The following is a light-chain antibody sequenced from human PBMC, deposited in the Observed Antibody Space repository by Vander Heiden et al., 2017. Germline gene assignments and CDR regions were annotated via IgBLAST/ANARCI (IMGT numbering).Light chain of an antibody. V-gene: IGLV2-14*01. Sequence: QSALTQPSSVSGSPGQSIPISCPGTSSDVGGYNYVSWYQQHPGKAPKLMIYDVSNRPSGVSNRFSGSKSGNTASLTISGLQAEDEADYYCSSYTSSSTLLVFGTGTKVTVL. J-gene: IGLJ1*01. CDR3: SSYTSSSTLLV. CDR1: SSDVGGYNY. CDR2: DVS.